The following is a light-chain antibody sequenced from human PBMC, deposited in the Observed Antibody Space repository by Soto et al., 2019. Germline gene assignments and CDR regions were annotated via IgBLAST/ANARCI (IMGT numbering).Light chain of an antibody. CDR2: DDN. CDR3: GSWDSSLSAYV. CDR1: SSNIGGNS. Sequence: QSVLAQPPSVSAAPGQKFTSCCSRSSSNIGGNSVAWYQQLPVTAPKLLIYDDNKRPSGIPDRFSGSKSGTSATLGITGFQTGDEADYYCGSWDSSLSAYVFGTGTKATVL. J-gene: IGLJ1*01. V-gene: IGLV1-51*01.